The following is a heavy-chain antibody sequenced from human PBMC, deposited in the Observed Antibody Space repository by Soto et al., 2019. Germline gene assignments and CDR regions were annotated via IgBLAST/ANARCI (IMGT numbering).Heavy chain of an antibody. D-gene: IGHD2-2*03. CDR1: GFTFSSYA. J-gene: IGHJ4*02. CDR2: ISGSGGST. V-gene: IGHV3-23*01. Sequence: EVQLLESGGGLVQPGGSLRLSCAASGFTFSSYAMSWVRQAPGKGLEWVSAISGSGGSTYYADSVKGRFTISRDNSKNTMYLQMNSLRDEDTAVYYGAKDHLSFGYGYTLYDRGQRTMVTVSS. CDR3: AKDHLSFGYGYTLYD.